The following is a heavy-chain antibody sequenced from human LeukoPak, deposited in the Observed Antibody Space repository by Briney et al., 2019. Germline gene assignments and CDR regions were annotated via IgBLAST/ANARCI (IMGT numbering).Heavy chain of an antibody. CDR2: ISYDGSNK. D-gene: IGHD6-19*01. CDR3: ARGGEYSSGWYVNWFDP. CDR1: GFTFSSYA. Sequence: GGSLRLSCAASGFTFSSYAMHWVRQAPGKGLEWVAVISYDGSNKYYAGSVKGRFTISRDNSKNTLYLQMNSLRAEDTAVYYCARGGEYSSGWYVNWFDPWGQGTLVTVSS. J-gene: IGHJ5*02. V-gene: IGHV3-30-3*01.